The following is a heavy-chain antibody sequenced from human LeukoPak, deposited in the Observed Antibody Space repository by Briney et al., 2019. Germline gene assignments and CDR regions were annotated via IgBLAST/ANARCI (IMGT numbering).Heavy chain of an antibody. CDR3: ARGGLLRGFGAFDI. Sequence: PGGSLRLSCAASGFTFSSYSMNWVRQAPGKGLEWVSSISSSSSYIYYADSVKGRFTISRDNAKNSLYLQMNSLRAEDTAVYYCARGGLLRGFGAFDIWGQGTMVTVSS. V-gene: IGHV3-21*01. CDR1: GFTFSSYS. CDR2: ISSSSSYI. J-gene: IGHJ3*02. D-gene: IGHD2-21*02.